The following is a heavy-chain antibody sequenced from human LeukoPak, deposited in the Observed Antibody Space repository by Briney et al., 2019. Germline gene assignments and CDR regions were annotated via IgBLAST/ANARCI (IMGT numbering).Heavy chain of an antibody. J-gene: IGHJ6*03. D-gene: IGHD1-20*01. CDR2: IYSSGST. CDR3: ARGYNWVSPTRKFYYMDV. Sequence: PSETLSLTCTVSGGSISSYYWSWIRQPAGKGLEWIGRIYSSGSTNYNPSLKSRVNMSVATSKNQFSLKLSSVTAADTAVYYCARGYNWVSPTRKFYYMDVWGKGTTVTVPS. CDR1: GGSISSYY. V-gene: IGHV4-4*07.